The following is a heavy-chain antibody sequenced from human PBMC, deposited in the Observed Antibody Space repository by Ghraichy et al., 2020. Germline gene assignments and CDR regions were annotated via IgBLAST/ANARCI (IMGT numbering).Heavy chain of an antibody. CDR1: GFTFSSYG. J-gene: IGHJ3*02. CDR3: VRDPGYCSGCHCFGDAFSI. D-gene: IGHD2-15*01. V-gene: IGHV3-21*01. CDR2: ISTSSSYI. Sequence: GGSLRLSCAASGFTFSSYGMNWVRQAPGQGLEWVSSISTSSSYIYYADSVKDRFTISRDNAKNSLYLQMNSLRAEDTALYYCVRDPGYCSGCHCFGDAFSIWGPGTMVTVSS.